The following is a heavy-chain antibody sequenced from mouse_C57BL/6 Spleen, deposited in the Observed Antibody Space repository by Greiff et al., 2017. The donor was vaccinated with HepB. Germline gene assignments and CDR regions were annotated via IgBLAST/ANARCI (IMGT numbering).Heavy chain of an antibody. CDR3: AREGAAQATDY. CDR2: IDPSDSYT. Sequence: VQLQQSGAELVMPGASVKLSCKASGYTFTSYWTHWVKQRPGQGLEWIGEIDPSDSYTNYNQKFKGKSTLTVDKSSSTAYMQLSSLTSEDSAVYYCAREGAAQATDYWGQGTTLTVSS. J-gene: IGHJ2*01. D-gene: IGHD3-2*02. CDR1: GYTFTSYW. V-gene: IGHV1-69*01.